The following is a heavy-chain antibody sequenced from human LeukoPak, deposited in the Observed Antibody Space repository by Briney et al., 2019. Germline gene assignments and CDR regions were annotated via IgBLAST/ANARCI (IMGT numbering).Heavy chain of an antibody. D-gene: IGHD6-13*01. V-gene: IGHV3-23*01. CDR2: ISGSSDST. CDR1: GFTFSSYA. Sequence: GGSLRLSCAASGFTFSSYAMSWVRQAPGKGLEWVSVISGSSDSTYYADSVKGRFTISRDNSKNTLYLQMNSLRAEDTAVYYCAKGISSNWYGAFDIWGQGTMVPVSS. CDR3: AKGISSNWYGAFDI. J-gene: IGHJ3*02.